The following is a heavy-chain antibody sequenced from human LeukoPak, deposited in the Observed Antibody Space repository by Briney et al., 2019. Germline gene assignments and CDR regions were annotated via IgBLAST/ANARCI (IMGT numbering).Heavy chain of an antibody. CDR1: GYSISSGFY. CDR2: IFHSGST. D-gene: IGHD3-10*01. J-gene: IGHJ4*02. CDR3: ARGPPPRYYGGMYYFDY. Sequence: SETLSLTCSVSGYSISSGFYWGWIRQPPGKGLEWIGSIFHSGSTYYNPSLKSRVTISADTSKNQFSVKLSSVTAADTAVFYCARGPPPRYYGGMYYFDYWGQGSLVTVSS. V-gene: IGHV4-38-2*02.